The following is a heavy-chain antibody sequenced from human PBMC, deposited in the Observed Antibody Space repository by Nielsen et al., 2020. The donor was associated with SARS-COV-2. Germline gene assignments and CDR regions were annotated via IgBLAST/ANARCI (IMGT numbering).Heavy chain of an antibody. CDR3: ARVGSNAAIFDY. J-gene: IGHJ4*02. CDR2: IYTSGST. Sequence: SETLSLTCTVSGGSVSSGSYYWSWIRQPAGKGLEWIGRIYTSGSTKYNPSLKSRVTISVDTSKNQFSLKLSSMTAADTAVYYCARVGSNAAIFDYWGQGTLVTVSS. V-gene: IGHV4-61*10. D-gene: IGHD3-10*01. CDR1: GGSVSSGSYY.